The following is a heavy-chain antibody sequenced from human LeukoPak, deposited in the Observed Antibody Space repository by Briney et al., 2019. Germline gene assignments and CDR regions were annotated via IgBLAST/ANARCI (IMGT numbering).Heavy chain of an antibody. J-gene: IGHJ4*02. D-gene: IGHD5-12*01. CDR1: GGSFSGYY. V-gene: IGHV4-34*01. CDR3: ARGSTVATMIIPSYYFDY. CDR2: IYYSGST. Sequence: SETLSLTCAVYGGSFSGYYWGWIRQPPGKGLEWIGSIYYSGSTYYNPSLKSRVTISVDTSKNQFSLKLSSVTAADTAVYYCARGSTVATMIIPSYYFDYWGQGTLVTVSS.